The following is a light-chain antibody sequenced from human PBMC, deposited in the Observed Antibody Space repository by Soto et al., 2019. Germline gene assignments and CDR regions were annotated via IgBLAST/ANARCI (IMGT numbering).Light chain of an antibody. V-gene: IGKV1-39*01. CDR1: QSISNY. Sequence: DMQMTQSASSLSSSVGGRCAVTCRASQSISNYLSWYQQKPGKAPKILIYGASNLQSGVPSRFSGSGSGTDFTLTISSLQPEDFATYYCQQSYSTPPWTFGQGTKVDIK. CDR3: QQSYSTPPWT. CDR2: GAS. J-gene: IGKJ1*01.